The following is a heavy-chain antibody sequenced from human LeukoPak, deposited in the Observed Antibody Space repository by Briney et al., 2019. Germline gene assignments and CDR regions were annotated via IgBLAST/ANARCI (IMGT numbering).Heavy chain of an antibody. D-gene: IGHD5-12*01. J-gene: IGHJ6*03. CDR1: GYTFTSYD. CDR3: ARGRLYSGQADYYYYVDV. V-gene: IGHV1-8*01. CDR2: MNPNSGNT. Sequence: GASVKVSCKASGYTFTSYDINWVRQATGQGLEWMGWMNPNSGNTGYAQKFQGRVTMTRNTSISTAYMELSSLRSEDTAVYYCARGRLYSGQADYYYYVDVWGKGTTVTVSS.